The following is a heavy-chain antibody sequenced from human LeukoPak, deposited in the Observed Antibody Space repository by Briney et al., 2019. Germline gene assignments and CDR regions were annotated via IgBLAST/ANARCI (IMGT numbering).Heavy chain of an antibody. J-gene: IGHJ6*02. CDR1: GESFSGYY. V-gene: IGHV4-34*01. D-gene: IGHD4-23*01. CDR3: AGRRYGGNSNYYYGMDV. Sequence: SETLSLTCTVYGESFSGYYWSWIRQPPGKGLEWIGEINHSGSTNYNPSLKSRVTISVDTSKNQFSLKLSSVTAADTAVYYCAGRRYGGNSNYYYGMDVWGQGTTVTVSS. CDR2: INHSGST.